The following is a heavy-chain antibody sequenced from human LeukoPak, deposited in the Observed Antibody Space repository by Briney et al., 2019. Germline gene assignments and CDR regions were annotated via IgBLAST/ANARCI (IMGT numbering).Heavy chain of an antibody. D-gene: IGHD2-15*01. Sequence: SSETLSLTCTVSGVSVSNYYWAWVRQPAGKGPEWIGRIYSSGITNYNPSLRSRVPVSLDTSKNQFSLKLNSVTAADTAVYYCATEGPLIWRPPHFESWGQGTLVIVSS. CDR1: GVSVSNYY. CDR2: IYSSGIT. J-gene: IGHJ4*02. CDR3: ATEGPLIWRPPHFES. V-gene: IGHV4-4*07.